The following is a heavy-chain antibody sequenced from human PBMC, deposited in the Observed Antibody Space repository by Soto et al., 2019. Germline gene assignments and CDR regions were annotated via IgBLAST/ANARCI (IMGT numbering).Heavy chain of an antibody. CDR2: ISDNGGTT. CDR1: GFTFSSYD. CDR3: TKRLGSTATTYGDS. J-gene: IGHJ4*02. V-gene: IGHV3-23*01. Sequence: LRLSCTASGFTFSSYDMSWGRQAPGKGLEWVSVISDNGGTTYYADSVKGRFTISRDNSKNTLYLQMNSLRVEDTAVYYCTKRLGSTATTYGDSWGQGTLVTVSS. D-gene: IGHD1-1*01.